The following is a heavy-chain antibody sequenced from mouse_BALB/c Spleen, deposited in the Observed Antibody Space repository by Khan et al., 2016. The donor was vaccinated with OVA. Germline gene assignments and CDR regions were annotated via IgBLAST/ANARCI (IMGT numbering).Heavy chain of an antibody. J-gene: IGHJ3*01. CDR1: GFSLTTYV. Sequence: QVQLKESGPGLVAPSQSLSITCTVSGFSLTTYVVHWVRQPPGKGLEWLGVIWAGGSTNYNSALMSNLNISKDNCKSQAVLKMNSLQTGDTAMYCCDRADYYGAWFAYWGQGTLVTVSA. D-gene: IGHD1-1*01. CDR3: DRADYYGAWFAY. V-gene: IGHV2-9*02. CDR2: IWAGGST.